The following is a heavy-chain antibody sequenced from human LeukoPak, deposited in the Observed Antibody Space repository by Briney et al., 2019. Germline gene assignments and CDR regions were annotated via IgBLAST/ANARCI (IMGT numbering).Heavy chain of an antibody. V-gene: IGHV3-23*01. Sequence: GGSLRLSCAASGFTFSSYAMSWVRQAPGKGLEWVSAISGSGGSTYYADSVKGRFTISRDNSKNTLYLQMNSLRAEDTAVYYCARRTAGGYYISLDYWGQGTLVTVSS. CDR1: GFTFSSYA. J-gene: IGHJ4*02. CDR3: ARRTAGGYYISLDY. D-gene: IGHD3-22*01. CDR2: ISGSGGST.